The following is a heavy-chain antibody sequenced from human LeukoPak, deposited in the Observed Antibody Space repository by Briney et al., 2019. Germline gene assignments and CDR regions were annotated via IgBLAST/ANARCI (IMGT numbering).Heavy chain of an antibody. Sequence: ASVKVSCQASGYTFTSCDINWVRQATGQGLDWMGWMNPNCCNKGYAQKFQGRVTMIRNNSIRTAYMELGSLRSEDTAVYCCARGQLRYFDWLLEDYYYYGMDVWGQGTTVTVSS. CDR1: GYTFTSCD. D-gene: IGHD3-9*01. J-gene: IGHJ6*02. V-gene: IGHV1-8*01. CDR2: MNPNCCNK. CDR3: ARGQLRYFDWLLEDYYYYGMDV.